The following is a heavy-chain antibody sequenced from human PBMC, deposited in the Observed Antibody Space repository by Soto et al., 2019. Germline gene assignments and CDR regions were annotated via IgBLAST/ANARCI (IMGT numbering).Heavy chain of an antibody. Sequence: ASVKVSCKASGGTFSSYAISWVRQAPGQGLEWMGGIIPIFGTANYAQKFQGRVTITADESTSTAYMELSSLRSEDTAVYYCARRGGLTHGGYAGFDYWGQGTLVTVSS. CDR1: GGTFSSYA. D-gene: IGHD5-12*01. CDR3: ARRGGLTHGGYAGFDY. CDR2: IIPIFGTA. J-gene: IGHJ4*02. V-gene: IGHV1-69*13.